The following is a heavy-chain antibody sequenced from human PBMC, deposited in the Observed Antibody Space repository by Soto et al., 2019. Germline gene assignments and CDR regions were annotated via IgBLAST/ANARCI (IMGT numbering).Heavy chain of an antibody. CDR1: GFTFSSYS. CDR3: ARARQDIVLMVYAALQENYYFDY. Sequence: PGGSLRLSCAASGFTFSSYSMNWVRQAPGKGLEWVSSISSSSSYIYYADSVKGRFTISRDNAKNSLYLQMNSLRAEDTAVYYCARARQDIVLMVYAALQENYYFDYWGQGTLVTVSS. J-gene: IGHJ4*02. D-gene: IGHD2-8*01. V-gene: IGHV3-21*01. CDR2: ISSSSSYI.